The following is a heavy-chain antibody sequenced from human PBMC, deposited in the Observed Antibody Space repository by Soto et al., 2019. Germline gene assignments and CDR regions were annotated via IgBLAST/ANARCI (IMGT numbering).Heavy chain of an antibody. V-gene: IGHV4-34*01. J-gene: IGHJ6*03. CDR1: GGSFSGYY. Sequence: SETLSLTCAVYGGSFSGYYWSWIRQPPGKGLEWIGEINHSGSTNYNPSLKSRVTISVDTSKNQFSLKLSSVTAADTAVYYCARGRGSSGSGYYYYYMDVWGKGTTVTVSS. D-gene: IGHD6-6*01. CDR3: ARGRGSSGSGYYYYYMDV. CDR2: INHSGST.